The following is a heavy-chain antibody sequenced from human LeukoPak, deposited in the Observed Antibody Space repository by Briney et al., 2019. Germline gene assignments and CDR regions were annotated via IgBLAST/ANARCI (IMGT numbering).Heavy chain of an antibody. CDR2: IIPMFGSA. J-gene: IGHJ4*02. CDR1: GGTFSSYA. Sequence: ASVKVSCTASGGTFSSYAISWVRQAPGQGLEWMGGIIPMFGSANYAQKFQGRVTITADKSTNTAYMDLSSLRSEDTAVYYCARQIPGTYFDYWGQGTLVTVSS. D-gene: IGHD1-1*01. V-gene: IGHV1-69*06. CDR3: ARQIPGTYFDY.